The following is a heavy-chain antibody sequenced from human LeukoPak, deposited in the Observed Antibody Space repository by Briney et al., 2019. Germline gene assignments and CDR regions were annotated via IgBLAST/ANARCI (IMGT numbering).Heavy chain of an antibody. CDR3: VRDIGGTQVGAFDI. CDR1: GFTFKNYW. D-gene: IGHD1-26*01. V-gene: IGHV3-7*01. J-gene: IGHJ3*02. Sequence: GGSLRLSCADSGFTFKNYWMTWVRQAPGKGLEWVANIKHDGSEKYYVDSVRGRFTISRVNARNSLYLQMNSLRVEDTAVYYCVRDIGGTQVGAFDIWGQGTTVIVSS. CDR2: IKHDGSEK.